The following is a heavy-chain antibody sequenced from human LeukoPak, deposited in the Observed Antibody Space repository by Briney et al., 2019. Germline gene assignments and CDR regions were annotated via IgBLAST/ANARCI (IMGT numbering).Heavy chain of an antibody. Sequence: GESLQISCQGSGYSFTSYWIGWARQMPGKGLEWMGIIYPGDSDTRYSPSFQGQVTISADKSISTAYLQWSSLKASDTAMYYCARAEVVYYDSSGYYDYWGQGTLVTVSS. CDR3: ARAEVVYYDSSGYYDY. CDR1: GYSFTSYW. D-gene: IGHD3-22*01. V-gene: IGHV5-51*01. CDR2: IYPGDSDT. J-gene: IGHJ4*02.